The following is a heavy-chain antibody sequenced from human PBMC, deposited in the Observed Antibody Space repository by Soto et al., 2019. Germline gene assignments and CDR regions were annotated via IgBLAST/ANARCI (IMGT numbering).Heavy chain of an antibody. CDR3: ARGGYCSGGSCRYYYYGMDV. J-gene: IGHJ6*02. D-gene: IGHD2-15*01. CDR1: GFTFSNYA. V-gene: IGHV3-30-3*01. CDR2: RSYDGNNK. Sequence: QVQLVESGGGVVQPGRSLRLSCAASGFTFSNYAMHCVRQAPGKGREWVAGRSYDGNNKYYADSVKGRFTISRDNSRNTLYLQMDGLRAEDTAVYYCARGGYCSGGSCRYYYYGMDVWGQGTTVTVSS.